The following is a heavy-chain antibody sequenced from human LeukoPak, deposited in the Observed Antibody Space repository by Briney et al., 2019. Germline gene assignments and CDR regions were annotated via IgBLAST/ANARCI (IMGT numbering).Heavy chain of an antibody. CDR3: ARDESSDYDFWSGYSRWFDP. CDR1: GGSISSGGYY. Sequence: SQTLSLTCTVSGGSISSGGYYWSWIRQPAGKGLEWIGRIYTSGSTNYNPSLKSRVTMSVDTSKNQFSLKLSSVTAADTAVYYCARDESSDYDFWSGYSRWFDPWGQGTLVTVSS. CDR2: IYTSGST. V-gene: IGHV4-61*02. J-gene: IGHJ5*02. D-gene: IGHD3-3*01.